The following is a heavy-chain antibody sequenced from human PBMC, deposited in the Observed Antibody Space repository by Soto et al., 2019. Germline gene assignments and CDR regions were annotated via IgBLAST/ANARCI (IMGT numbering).Heavy chain of an antibody. D-gene: IGHD5-12*01. CDR1: GESFSGYY. J-gene: IGHJ4*02. V-gene: IGHV4-34*01. CDR3: AGNIVATISSFDY. CDR2: INHSGST. Sequence: LSLTCAVYGESFSGYYWSWIRQPPGKGLEWIGEINHSGSTNYNPSLKSRVTMSVDTSKNQFSLKLSSVTAADTAVYYCAGNIVATISSFDYWGQGTLVTVSS.